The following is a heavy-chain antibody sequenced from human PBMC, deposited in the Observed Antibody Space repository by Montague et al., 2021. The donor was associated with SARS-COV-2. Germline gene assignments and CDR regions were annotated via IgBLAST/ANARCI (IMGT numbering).Heavy chain of an antibody. Sequence: SLSLSFSASGFTFNNFAMHWVRQAPGKGLEWVAVISYDGSIKYYADSLRGRFTISRDSSKKTLYLQMNSLSSEDTAVYYCAKNRDIFWFGEGRDSMDVWGQGTTVIVSS. CDR3: AKNRDIFWFGEGRDSMDV. D-gene: IGHD3-10*01. V-gene: IGHV3-30*18. CDR2: ISYDGSIK. J-gene: IGHJ6*02. CDR1: GFTFNNFA.